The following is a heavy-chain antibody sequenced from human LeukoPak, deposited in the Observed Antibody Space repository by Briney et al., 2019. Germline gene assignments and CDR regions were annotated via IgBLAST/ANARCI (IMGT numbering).Heavy chain of an antibody. J-gene: IGHJ4*02. CDR1: GFIFSSYE. CDR2: ISSSGSTI. V-gene: IGHV3-48*03. D-gene: IGHD6-13*01. CDR3: ASIPSRKQLVDY. Sequence: PGGSLRLSCAASGFIFSSYEMSWVRQAPGKGLEWVSYISSSGSTIYYADSVKGRFTISRDNAKNSLYLQMNSLRAEDTALYYCASIPSRKQLVDYWGQGTLVTVSS.